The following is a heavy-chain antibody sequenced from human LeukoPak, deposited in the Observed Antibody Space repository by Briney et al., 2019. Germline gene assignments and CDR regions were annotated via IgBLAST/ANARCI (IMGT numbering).Heavy chain of an antibody. CDR3: ARAPHCSSTSCYHGGYYFDY. J-gene: IGHJ4*02. Sequence: SETLSLTCTVSGGSISSYYWSWIRQPPGKGLEWIGYIYYSGSTNYNPSLKSRVTISVDTSKNQFSLKLSSVTAADTAVYYCARAPHCSSTSCYHGGYYFDYWGQGTLVTVSS. CDR1: GGSISSYY. D-gene: IGHD2-2*01. V-gene: IGHV4-59*08. CDR2: IYYSGST.